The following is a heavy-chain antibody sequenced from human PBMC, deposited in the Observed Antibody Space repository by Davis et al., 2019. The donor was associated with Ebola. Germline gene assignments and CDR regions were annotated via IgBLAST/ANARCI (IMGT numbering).Heavy chain of an antibody. J-gene: IGHJ4*02. CDR2: IWYDGSNK. CDR1: GFTFSSYG. Sequence: GESLKISCAASGFTFSSYGMHWVRQAPGKGLEWVAVIWYDGSNKYYADSVKGRFTISRDNSKNTLYLQMNSLRAEDTAVYYCAGRPTLVAAGRGDFEYWGQGTLVTVSS. D-gene: IGHD6-13*01. CDR3: AGRPTLVAAGRGDFEY. V-gene: IGHV3-33*01.